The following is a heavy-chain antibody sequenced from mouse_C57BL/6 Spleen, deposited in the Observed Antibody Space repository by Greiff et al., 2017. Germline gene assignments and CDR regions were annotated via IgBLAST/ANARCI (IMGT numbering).Heavy chain of an antibody. J-gene: IGHJ4*01. Sequence: DVKLVESGGGLVKPGGSLKLSCAASGFTFSDYGMHWVRQAPAKGLEWVAYISSGSSTIYYADTVKGRFTISRDNAKNTLFLQMTSLRSEDTAMYYCARRIITTVVGMDYWGQGTSVTVSS. V-gene: IGHV5-17*01. D-gene: IGHD1-1*01. CDR3: ARRIITTVVGMDY. CDR1: GFTFSDYG. CDR2: ISSGSSTI.